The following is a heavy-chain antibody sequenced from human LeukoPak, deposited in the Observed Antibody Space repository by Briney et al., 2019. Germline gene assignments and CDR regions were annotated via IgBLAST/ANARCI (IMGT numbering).Heavy chain of an antibody. Sequence: GASVKVSCKASGYTFTGHHMHWVRQAPGQGLEWMGWINPNDGGTNYAQKFQGRVTMTWDTSITTAYMELSSLTSDDTAVYYCARDLDSSWTGYFQPWGQGTLVTVSS. D-gene: IGHD6-13*01. CDR2: INPNDGGT. CDR3: ARDLDSSWTGYFQP. J-gene: IGHJ1*01. CDR1: GYTFTGHH. V-gene: IGHV1-2*02.